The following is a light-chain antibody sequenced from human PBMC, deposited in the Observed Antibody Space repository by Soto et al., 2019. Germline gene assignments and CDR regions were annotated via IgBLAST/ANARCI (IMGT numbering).Light chain of an antibody. V-gene: IGLV2-14*01. CDR1: RSDVSAYNY. J-gene: IGLJ1*01. CDR3: SSYTTSSTYV. CDR2: EVT. Sequence: QSALTQPASVSGSLGQSITISCTGTRSDVSAYNYVSWYQQHPGKAPKLMIYEVTNRPSGVSNRFSGSKSGNTASLTISGLQAEDEADYYCSSYTTSSTYVFGTGTKLTVL.